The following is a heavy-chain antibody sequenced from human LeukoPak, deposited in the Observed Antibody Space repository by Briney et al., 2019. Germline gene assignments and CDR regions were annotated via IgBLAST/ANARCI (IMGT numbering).Heavy chain of an antibody. Sequence: ASVKVSCKASGYTFTSYGISWMRQAPGQGLEWMGWISAYNGNTNYAQKLQGRVTMTTDTSTSTAYMELRSLRSDDTAVYYCARDAAPGIAVAGTIWFDPWGQGTLVTVSS. D-gene: IGHD6-19*01. CDR3: ARDAAPGIAVAGTIWFDP. J-gene: IGHJ5*02. CDR1: GYTFTSYG. CDR2: ISAYNGNT. V-gene: IGHV1-18*01.